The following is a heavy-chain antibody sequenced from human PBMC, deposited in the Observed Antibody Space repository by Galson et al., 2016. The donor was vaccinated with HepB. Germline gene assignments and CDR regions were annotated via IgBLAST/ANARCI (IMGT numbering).Heavy chain of an antibody. D-gene: IGHD4-17*01. CDR2: XXSDGSX. CDR1: GFSVSGXX. V-gene: IGHV3-53*01. J-gene: IGHJ3*01. CDR3: ARAPHDYGDYIDGFDV. Sequence: SLRLSCAASGFSVSGXXMSXXXQAXXXGLXXLSXXXSDGSXSRIDSVXGRFAISNDKSKNTLYHQMNXLRVDDTAVYYCARAPHDYGDYIDGFDVWGQGTXXTVSS.